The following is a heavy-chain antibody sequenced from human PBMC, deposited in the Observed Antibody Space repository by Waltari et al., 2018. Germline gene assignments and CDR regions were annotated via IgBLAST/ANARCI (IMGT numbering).Heavy chain of an antibody. CDR2: INSGKGNT. D-gene: IGHD3-22*01. J-gene: IGHJ4*02. V-gene: IGHV1-3*01. CDR3: ARAPTYYYDMKSLDY. Sequence: QVQLVQSGAEVKKPGASVKVSCKASGYTFTSYAMHWVRQAPGQRLEWMGWINSGKGNTKYSQKFQGRVTITRDTSASTAYMELSSLRSEDTAVYYCARAPTYYYDMKSLDYWGQGTLVIVSS. CDR1: GYTFTSYA.